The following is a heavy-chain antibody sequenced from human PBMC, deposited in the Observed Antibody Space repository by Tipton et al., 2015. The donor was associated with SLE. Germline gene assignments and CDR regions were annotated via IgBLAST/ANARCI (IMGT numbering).Heavy chain of an antibody. V-gene: IGHV4-34*01. CDR1: GGSFSGYY. D-gene: IGHD6-19*01. CDR2: INHSGST. CDR3: GSRSSQWLVPGWFDP. Sequence: TLSLTCAVYGGSFSGYYWSWLRQPPGKGLEWIGEINHSGSTNYNPSLKSRVTISVDTSKNQFSLKLSSVTAADTAVYYCGSRSSQWLVPGWFDPWGQGTLVSVSS. J-gene: IGHJ5*02.